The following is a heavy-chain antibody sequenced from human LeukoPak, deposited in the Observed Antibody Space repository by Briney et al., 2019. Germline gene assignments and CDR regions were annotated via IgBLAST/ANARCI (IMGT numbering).Heavy chain of an antibody. CDR3: ARIRTYSSSAYVAFDI. D-gene: IGHD6-6*01. J-gene: IGHJ3*02. CDR1: GYTFAGYF. Sequence: GASVKVSCKASGYTFAGYFMHWVRQAPGQELEWMGWINPNSGGTNYAQKFQGRVTMTRDTSISTAYVELSRLRSDDTAVYYCARIRTYSSSAYVAFDIWGQGTMVTVSS. V-gene: IGHV1-2*02. CDR2: INPNSGGT.